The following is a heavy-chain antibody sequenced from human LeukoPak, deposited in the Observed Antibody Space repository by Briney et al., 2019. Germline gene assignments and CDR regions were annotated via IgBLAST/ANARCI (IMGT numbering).Heavy chain of an antibody. Sequence: GGSLRLSCTASGFTFSTFAMNWVRQAPGKGLEWVSGITGRSNTSYYADSVKGRFTISRDNSRNTLYLQMNCLRAEDTAVYYCAKVTPYSYDSSFDYWGQGTLVTVSS. CDR2: ITGRSNTS. D-gene: IGHD3-22*01. CDR1: GFTFSTFA. V-gene: IGHV3-23*01. J-gene: IGHJ4*02. CDR3: AKVTPYSYDSSFDY.